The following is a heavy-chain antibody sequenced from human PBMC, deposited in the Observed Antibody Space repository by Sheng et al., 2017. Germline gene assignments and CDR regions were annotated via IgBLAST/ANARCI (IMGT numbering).Heavy chain of an antibody. CDR1: GFTFSRYG. V-gene: IGHV3-33*08. CDR2: IWNDGSNK. Sequence: QVQLVESGGGVVQSGRSLRLSCAASGFTFSRYGMHWVRQAPGKGLEWVAIIWNDGSNKYYVESVKGRFTISRDNSKNTLYLQMNSLRAEDTALYFCARGSDCGSPNCPLDYWGQGTQVTVSS. CDR3: ARGSDCGSPNCPLDY. D-gene: IGHD2-2*01. J-gene: IGHJ4*02.